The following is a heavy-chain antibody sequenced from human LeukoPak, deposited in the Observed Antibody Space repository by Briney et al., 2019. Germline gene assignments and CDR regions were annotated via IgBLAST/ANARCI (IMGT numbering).Heavy chain of an antibody. D-gene: IGHD3-3*01. V-gene: IGHV3-53*01. CDR1: GFTVSSNY. CDR3: ARGRTTTFGVVIVPFDY. Sequence: PGGSLRFSCAASGFTVSSNYMSWVRQAPGKGLEWVSIIYSGNITYYADSVKGRFTISRDNSKNTLYLQMSSLRADDTAVYYCARGRTTTFGVVIVPFDYWGQGTLVTVSS. J-gene: IGHJ4*02. CDR2: IYSGNIT.